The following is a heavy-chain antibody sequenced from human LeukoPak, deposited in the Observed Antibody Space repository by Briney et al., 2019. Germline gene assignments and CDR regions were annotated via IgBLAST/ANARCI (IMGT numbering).Heavy chain of an antibody. Sequence: SETLSLTCAVYGGSFSGYYWSWIRQPPGKGLEWIGEINHSGSTNYNPSLKSRVTISVDTSKNQFSLKLSSVTAADTAVYYCAKTNRKRYYYGSGSHDAFDIWGQGTMVTVSS. CDR2: INHSGST. V-gene: IGHV4-34*01. CDR1: GGSFSGYY. J-gene: IGHJ3*02. D-gene: IGHD3-10*01. CDR3: AKTNRKRYYYGSGSHDAFDI.